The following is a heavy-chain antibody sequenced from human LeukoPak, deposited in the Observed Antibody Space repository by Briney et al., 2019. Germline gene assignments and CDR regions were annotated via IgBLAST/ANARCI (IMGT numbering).Heavy chain of an antibody. D-gene: IGHD3-16*01. CDR1: GFTFSSYG. CDR2: IWSDGSNK. Sequence: GRSLRLSCEASGFTFSSYGIHWVRQAPGKGLEWVAVIWSDGSNKYYADSVKGRFTISSDNAKNSLYLQMNSLRAEDTAVYYCARDWRWGGFDYWGQGTLVTVSS. J-gene: IGHJ4*02. V-gene: IGHV3-33*01. CDR3: ARDWRWGGFDY.